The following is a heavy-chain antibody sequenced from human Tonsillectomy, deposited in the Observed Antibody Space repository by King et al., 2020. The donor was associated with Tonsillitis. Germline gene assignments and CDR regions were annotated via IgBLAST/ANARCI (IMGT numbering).Heavy chain of an antibody. J-gene: IGHJ4*02. D-gene: IGHD3-22*01. V-gene: IGHV3-11*01. Sequence: VQLVESGGGLVKPGGSLRLSCAASGFMFSDFYMSWIRQAPGKGLEWVSYIGSRDATTYYADSVKGRFTISRDNAKNSLYLQMNSLRAEDTAVYYCARDTYYSDNTYDYWGQGTLVTVSS. CDR3: ARDTYYSDNTYDY. CDR2: IGSRDATT. CDR1: GFMFSDFY.